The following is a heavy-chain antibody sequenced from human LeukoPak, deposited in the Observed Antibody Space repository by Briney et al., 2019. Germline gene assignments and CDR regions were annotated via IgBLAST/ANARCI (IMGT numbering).Heavy chain of an antibody. Sequence: PGGSLRLSCAASGFTFSDYYMSWIRQAPGKGLEWVSYISSSGSTIYYADSVKGRFTISRDNAKNSLYLQMNSLTAEDAAVYYCARRWVTYYYDSSGPDYWGQGTLVTVSS. CDR1: GFTFSDYY. J-gene: IGHJ4*02. CDR2: ISSSGSTI. D-gene: IGHD3-22*01. V-gene: IGHV3-11*01. CDR3: ARRWVTYYYDSSGPDY.